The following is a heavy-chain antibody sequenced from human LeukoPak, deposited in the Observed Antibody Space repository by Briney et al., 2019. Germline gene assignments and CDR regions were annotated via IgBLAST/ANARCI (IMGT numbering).Heavy chain of an antibody. V-gene: IGHV4-39*01. CDR1: GGSISSSSYY. CDR2: FYYSGST. Sequence: SETLSLTCTVSGGSISSSSYYWDWVRQPPGKGLEWIGSFYYSGSTYYNPSLKSRVTISVDTSGDQFSLKLSSVTAAHPAVYYCASRARNGGGHDYWGQGTLVTVSS. CDR3: ASRARNGGGHDY. D-gene: IGHD3-16*01. J-gene: IGHJ4*02.